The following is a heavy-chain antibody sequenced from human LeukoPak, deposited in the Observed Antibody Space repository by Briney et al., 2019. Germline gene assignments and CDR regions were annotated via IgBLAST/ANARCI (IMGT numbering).Heavy chain of an antibody. CDR2: INHSGST. Sequence: PSETLSLTCTVSGGSISSYYWSWIRQPPGKGLEWIGEINHSGSTNYNPSLKSRVTISVDTSKNQFSLKLSSVTAADTAVYYCARGGGGLSGSYNYWGQGTLVTVSS. V-gene: IGHV4-34*01. CDR3: ARGGGGLSGSYNY. D-gene: IGHD1-26*01. J-gene: IGHJ4*02. CDR1: GGSISSYY.